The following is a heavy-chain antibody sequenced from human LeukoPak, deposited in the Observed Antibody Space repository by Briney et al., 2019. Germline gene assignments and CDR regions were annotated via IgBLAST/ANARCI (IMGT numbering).Heavy chain of an antibody. V-gene: IGHV1-69*06. CDR3: ARARGHSYGYGN. J-gene: IGHJ4*02. Sequence: RASVKVSCKASGGTFSSYAISWVRQAPGQGLEWMGGIIPIFGTANYAQKFQGRVTITADKSTSTAYMELSSLRSEDTAVYYCARARGHSYGYGNWGQGTLVTVSS. CDR2: IIPIFGTA. D-gene: IGHD5-18*01. CDR1: GGTFSSYA.